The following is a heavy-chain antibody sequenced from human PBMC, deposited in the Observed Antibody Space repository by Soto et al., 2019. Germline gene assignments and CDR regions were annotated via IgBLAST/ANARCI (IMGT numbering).Heavy chain of an antibody. Sequence: QVQLQESGPGLVKPSETLSLTCTVSGGSISSYYWSWIRQPPGKGLEWIGYIYYSGSTNYNPSLKGRGNIAVDTSKNQCCLKLSSVTAADTGVYYGARVGAPYSSSWYPFDYWGQGTLVTVSS. CDR1: GGSISSYY. V-gene: IGHV4-59*01. D-gene: IGHD6-13*01. CDR3: ARVGAPYSSSWYPFDY. J-gene: IGHJ4*02. CDR2: IYYSGST.